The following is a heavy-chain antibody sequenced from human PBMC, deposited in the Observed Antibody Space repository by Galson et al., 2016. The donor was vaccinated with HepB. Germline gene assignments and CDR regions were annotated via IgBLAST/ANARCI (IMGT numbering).Heavy chain of an antibody. CDR2: IKGDGSEI. CDR1: GFPFSSFW. V-gene: IGHV3-7*03. CDR3: ARYLSSGPIDY. Sequence: SLRLSCAASGFPFSSFWMSWVRQSPEKGLEWVANIKGDGSEIHYVDSVKGRFIVSRDNAMNFLYLQMNSLRAEDTAVYFCARYLSSGPIDYWGQGILVTVSS. J-gene: IGHJ4*02. D-gene: IGHD2-15*01.